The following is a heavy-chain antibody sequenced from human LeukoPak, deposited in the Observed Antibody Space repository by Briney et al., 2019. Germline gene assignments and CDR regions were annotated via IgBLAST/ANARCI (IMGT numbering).Heavy chain of an antibody. D-gene: IGHD6-13*01. J-gene: IGHJ5*02. CDR2: ISAYNGNT. V-gene: IGHV1-18*01. Sequence: ASVKVSCKASGYTFTSYGISWVRQAPGQGLEWMGWISAYNGNTNYAQKLQGRVTMTTDTSTSTAYTELRSLRSDDTAVYYCARQYSSSWYGWFDPWGQGTLVTVSS. CDR1: GYTFTSYG. CDR3: ARQYSSSWYGWFDP.